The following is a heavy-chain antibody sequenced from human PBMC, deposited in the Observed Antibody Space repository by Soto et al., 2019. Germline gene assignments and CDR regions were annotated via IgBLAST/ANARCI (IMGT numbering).Heavy chain of an antibody. CDR2: IYSGGYT. J-gene: IGHJ6*02. Sequence: GGSLRLSCAVSGFTVSNNYMSWVRQAPGKGLEGVSVIYSGGYTAYGDSVKGRFTISRDNSKNMLYLQMNSLRAEDTAVYYCAKGGGPRGYYGMDVWGQGTSVTVSS. CDR1: GFTVSNNY. D-gene: IGHD2-15*01. CDR3: AKGGGPRGYYGMDV. V-gene: IGHV3-53*01.